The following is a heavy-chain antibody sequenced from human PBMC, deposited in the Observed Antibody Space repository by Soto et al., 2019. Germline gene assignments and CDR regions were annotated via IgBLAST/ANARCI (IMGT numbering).Heavy chain of an antibody. CDR2: IYYSGST. Sequence: QLQLQESGPGLVKPSETLSLTCTVSGGSISSSSYYWGWIRQPPGKGLEWIGSIYYSGSTYYNPSLRSRVTISVDTSKNQFSLKLSSVTAADTAVYYCASKNPARWQLVPYYYYGMDVWGQGTTVTVSS. V-gene: IGHV4-39*01. CDR3: ASKNPARWQLVPYYYYGMDV. D-gene: IGHD6-13*01. J-gene: IGHJ6*02. CDR1: GGSISSSSYY.